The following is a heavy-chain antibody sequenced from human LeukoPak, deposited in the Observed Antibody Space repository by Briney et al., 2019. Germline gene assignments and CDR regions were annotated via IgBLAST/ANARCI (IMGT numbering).Heavy chain of an antibody. CDR1: GXSISSSSHY. CDR3: ARRVAGSGYRDY. Sequence: PSETLSLTCTVSGXSISSSSHYWGWIRQPPGMGLEWIGNIYYTGSTNYNPSLKSRVTISVDTSKNQFSLKLSSVTAADTADYYCARRVAGSGYRDYWGQGILVTVSS. J-gene: IGHJ4*02. V-gene: IGHV4-39*01. CDR2: IYYTGST. D-gene: IGHD3-22*01.